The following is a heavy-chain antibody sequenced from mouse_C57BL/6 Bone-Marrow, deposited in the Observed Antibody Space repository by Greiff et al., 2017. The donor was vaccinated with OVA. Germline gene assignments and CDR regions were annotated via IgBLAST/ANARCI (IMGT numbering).Heavy chain of an antibody. CDR3: ARHGYDYDGRAAWFAY. J-gene: IGHJ3*01. V-gene: IGHV1-62-2*01. Sequence: VQRVESGAELVKPGASVKLSCKASGYTFTEYTIHWVKQRSGQGLEWIGWFYPGSGSIKYNEKFKDKATLTADKSSSTVYMELSRLTSEDSAVYFCARHGYDYDGRAAWFAYWGQGTLVTVSA. CDR2: FYPGSGSI. CDR1: GYTFTEYT. D-gene: IGHD2-4*01.